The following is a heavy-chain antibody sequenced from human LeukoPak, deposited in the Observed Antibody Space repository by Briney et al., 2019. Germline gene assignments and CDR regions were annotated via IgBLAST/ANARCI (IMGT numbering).Heavy chain of an antibody. J-gene: IGHJ4*02. CDR3: ARWREVAGTDYIDY. CDR1: GYIFTGYY. Sequence: GASVKVSCKASGYIFTGYYMKWVRQAPGQGLEWMGWLHPNNGATNYAQKFQGRITLTRDPSISTAYMELSSLTTDDTAVYFCARWREVAGTDYIDYWGQGTLVTVSS. D-gene: IGHD3/OR15-3a*01. CDR2: LHPNNGAT. V-gene: IGHV1-2*02.